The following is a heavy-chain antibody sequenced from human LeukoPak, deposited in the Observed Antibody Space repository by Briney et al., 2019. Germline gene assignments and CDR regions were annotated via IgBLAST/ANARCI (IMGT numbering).Heavy chain of an antibody. CDR2: IYYSGST. J-gene: IGHJ4*02. Sequence: TSETLSLTCTVSGGSINNYYWSWIRQPPGKGLEWIGYIYYSGSTNYNPSLKSRVTMSVDTSKNQFSLKLSSVIAADTAVYYCARRSPDDGNTYYLRYDSGGKGTLVTVS. D-gene: IGHD3-22*01. CDR3: ARRSPDDGNTYYLRYDS. V-gene: IGHV4-59*01. CDR1: GGSINNYY.